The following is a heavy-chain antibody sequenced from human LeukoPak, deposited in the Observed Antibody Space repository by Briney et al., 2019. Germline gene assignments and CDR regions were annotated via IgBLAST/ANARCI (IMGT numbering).Heavy chain of an antibody. CDR1: GFTFSSYA. CDR3: AKSRFAVVIMPRGDFDY. J-gene: IGHJ4*02. CDR2: ISGSGGST. Sequence: PGGSLRLSCAASGFTFSSYAMSWVRQAPGKGLEWVSAISGSGGSTYYADSVKGRFTISRDNSKNTLYLQMNSLRAEDTAVYYCAKSRFAVVIMPRGDFDYWGQGTLVTVSS. V-gene: IGHV3-23*01. D-gene: IGHD3-3*01.